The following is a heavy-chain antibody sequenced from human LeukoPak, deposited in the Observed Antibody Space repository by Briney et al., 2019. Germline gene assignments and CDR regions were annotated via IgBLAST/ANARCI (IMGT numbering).Heavy chain of an antibody. Sequence: GESLKISCKAYGYSFTTYWLGWLRQMPGKGLEWMGNIYPDDSDTRYNPSFEGQVTISADKSISTAYLQWSSLKASDTAMYYCARRSKNRGNWFDPWGQGTLVTVSS. CDR1: GYSFTTYW. J-gene: IGHJ5*02. CDR2: IYPDDSDT. CDR3: ARRSKNRGNWFDP. V-gene: IGHV5-51*01. D-gene: IGHD1-14*01.